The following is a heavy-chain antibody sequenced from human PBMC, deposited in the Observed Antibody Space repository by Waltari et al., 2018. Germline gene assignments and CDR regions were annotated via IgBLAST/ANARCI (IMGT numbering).Heavy chain of an antibody. Sequence: QVQLQESGPGLVKPSETLSLTCAVSGYSISSGYYWGWSRQPPGKGLEWIGSIYHSGSTYYNPSLKSRVTISVDTSKNQFSLKLSSVTAADTAVYYCARASYYYDSSGYYLARDYWGQGTLVTVSS. D-gene: IGHD3-22*01. J-gene: IGHJ4*02. CDR2: IYHSGST. V-gene: IGHV4-38-2*01. CDR1: GYSISSGYY. CDR3: ARASYYYDSSGYYLARDY.